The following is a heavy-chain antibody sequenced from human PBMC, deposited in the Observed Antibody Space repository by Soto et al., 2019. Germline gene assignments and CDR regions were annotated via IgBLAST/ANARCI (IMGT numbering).Heavy chain of an antibody. CDR2: TYYSGST. D-gene: IGHD1-1*01. J-gene: IGHJ4*02. V-gene: IGHV4-39*01. Sequence: SETLSLTCTVSGGSISSSTYYWGWIRQPPGKGLEWIANTYYSGSTYYNPSLESRFTISVDTSKNQFSLKLSSVTAADTAVYYCARGTEGQTDGDYWGQGTLVTVSS. CDR1: GGSISSSTYY. CDR3: ARGTEGQTDGDY.